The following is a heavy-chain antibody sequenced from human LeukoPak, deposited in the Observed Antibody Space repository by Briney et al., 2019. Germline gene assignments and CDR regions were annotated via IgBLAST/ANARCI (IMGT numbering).Heavy chain of an antibody. J-gene: IGHJ5*02. V-gene: IGHV4-4*07. CDR2: TYTSGST. CDR3: AREAGIAVAGTGWFDP. CDR1: GGSISSYY. D-gene: IGHD6-19*01. Sequence: SETLSLTCTVSGGSISSYYWSWIRQPAGKGLEWIGRTYTSGSTNYNPSLKSRVTMSVDTSKNQFSLKLSSVTAADTAVYYCAREAGIAVAGTGWFDPWGQGTLVTVSS.